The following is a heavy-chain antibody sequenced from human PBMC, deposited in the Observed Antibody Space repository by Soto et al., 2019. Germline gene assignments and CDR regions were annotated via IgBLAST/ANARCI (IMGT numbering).Heavy chain of an antibody. CDR3: ARVGGSFYGSWDS. CDR2: MAYDGNRE. D-gene: IGHD1-26*01. CDR1: GFTFSMYV. Sequence: QVQLVESGGGVVQPGRSLRLSCAASGFTFSMYVMHWVRQAPGKGLEWVAVMAYDGNREYYGDSVKGRFFVSRDNSKNTLSLQMNSLRPEDTAVYYWARVGGSFYGSWDSWGQGALVTVSS. J-gene: IGHJ4*02. V-gene: IGHV3-30-3*01.